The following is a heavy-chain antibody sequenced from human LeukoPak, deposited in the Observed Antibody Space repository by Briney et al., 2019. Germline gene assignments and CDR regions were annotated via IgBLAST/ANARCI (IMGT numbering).Heavy chain of an antibody. CDR2: IYYSGST. CDR1: GFTFSSYS. V-gene: IGHV4-59*01. D-gene: IGHD5-18*01. J-gene: IGHJ4*02. Sequence: PGGSLRLSCAASGFTFSSYSMNWIRQPPGKGLEWIGYIYYSGSTNYNPSLKSRVTISVDTSKNQFSLKLSSVTAADTAKYYCARDRGYSYGYFDYWGQGTLVTVSS. CDR3: ARDRGYSYGYFDY.